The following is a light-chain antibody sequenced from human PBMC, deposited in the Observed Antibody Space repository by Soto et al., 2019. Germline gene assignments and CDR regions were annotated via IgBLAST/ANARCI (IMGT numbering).Light chain of an antibody. CDR1: QTVSSN. V-gene: IGKV3-15*01. Sequence: EIVMTQSPATLSVSPGERATLSCRASQTVSSNLAWYQQKPGQAPRLLIYGASTRAPGIPARFSGSGSGTEFTLTISSLQSEDFAVYYCQQYNDWPPFTICPGTRVEIK. CDR2: GAS. CDR3: QQYNDWPPFT. J-gene: IGKJ3*01.